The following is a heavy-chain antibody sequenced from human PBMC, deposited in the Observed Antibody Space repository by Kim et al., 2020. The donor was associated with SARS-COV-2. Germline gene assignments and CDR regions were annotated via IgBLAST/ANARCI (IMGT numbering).Heavy chain of an antibody. CDR3: ARDLLGSSRGY. D-gene: IGHD6-13*01. CDR2: ISYDGSNK. J-gene: IGHJ4*02. CDR1: GFTFSSYA. V-gene: IGHV3-30*04. Sequence: GGSLRLSCAASGFTFSSYAMHWVRQAPGKGLEWVAVISYDGSNKYYADSVKGRFTISRDNSKNTLYLQMNSLRAEDTAVYYCARDLLGSSRGYWGQGTL.